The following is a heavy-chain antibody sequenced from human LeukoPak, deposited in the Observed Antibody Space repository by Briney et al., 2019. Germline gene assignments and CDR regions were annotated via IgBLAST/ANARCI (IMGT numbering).Heavy chain of an antibody. D-gene: IGHD5-24*01. CDR3: ARDGYNFREFGY. CDR2: IYYSGST. CDR1: GGSISSSSYY. J-gene: IGHJ4*02. V-gene: IGHV4-39*07. Sequence: PSETLSLTCTVSGGSISSSSYYWGWIRQPPGKGLEWIGSIYYSGSTYYNPSLKSRVTISVDTSKNQFSLKLSSVTAADTAVYYCARDGYNFREFGYWGQGTLVTVSS.